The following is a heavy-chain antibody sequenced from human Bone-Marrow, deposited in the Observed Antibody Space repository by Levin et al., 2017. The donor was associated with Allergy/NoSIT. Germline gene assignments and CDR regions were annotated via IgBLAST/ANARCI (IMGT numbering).Heavy chain of an antibody. CDR2: ISGSGGVT. CDR1: GFIFSSYT. CDR3: AILVGATGDYDMDV. Sequence: SCAASGFIFSSYTMTWVRQSPGKGLEWVSAISGSGGVTYYADSVKGRFTISRDNSKNTLYLQMNSLRAEDTAVYYCAILVGATGDYDMDVWGQGTTVTVSS. D-gene: IGHD1-26*01. V-gene: IGHV3-23*01. J-gene: IGHJ6*02.